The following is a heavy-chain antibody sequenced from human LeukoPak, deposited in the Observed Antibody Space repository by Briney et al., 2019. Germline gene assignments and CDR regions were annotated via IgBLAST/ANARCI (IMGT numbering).Heavy chain of an antibody. CDR2: INCEGGST. D-gene: IGHD6-19*01. Sequence: GGPVRLSCGASGYTFTSYWMHWVRHAPGQGRVWGLRINCEGGSTSYADSVEHRFTISRDNATNTLYMEKNSLRAEDTAVYYCARESSVAGYFDDGGQGTPVTVSS. J-gene: IGHJ4*02. CDR1: GYTFTSYW. V-gene: IGHV3-74*01. CDR3: ARESSVAGYFDD.